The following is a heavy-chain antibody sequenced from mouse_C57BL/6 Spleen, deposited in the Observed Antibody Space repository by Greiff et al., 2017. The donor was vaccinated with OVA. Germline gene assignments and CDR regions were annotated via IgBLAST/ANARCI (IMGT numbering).Heavy chain of an antibody. Sequence: VQLKESGAELVRPGASVKSSCTASGFNIKDDYMHWVKQRPEQGLEWIGWIDPENGDTEYASKFQGKATITADTSSNTAYLQLSSLTSEDTAVYYCTTNYGREMDYWGQGTSVTVSS. J-gene: IGHJ4*01. CDR2: IDPENGDT. CDR3: TTNYGREMDY. D-gene: IGHD1-1*01. CDR1: GFNIKDDY. V-gene: IGHV14-4*01.